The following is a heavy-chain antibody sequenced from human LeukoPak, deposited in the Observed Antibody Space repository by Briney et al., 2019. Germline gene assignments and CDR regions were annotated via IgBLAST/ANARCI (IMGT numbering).Heavy chain of an antibody. V-gene: IGHV4-30-2*01. CDR2: IYHSGST. J-gene: IGHJ3*02. CDR1: GGSISSGGYY. CDR3: ARGFDAHNAFDI. D-gene: IGHD3-9*01. Sequence: SETLSLTCTVSGGSISSGGYYWSWIRQPPGKGLEWIGYIYHSGSTYYNPSLKSRVTISVDRSKNQFSLKLTSVTAADTAVYYCARGFDAHNAFDIWGQGTMVTVSS.